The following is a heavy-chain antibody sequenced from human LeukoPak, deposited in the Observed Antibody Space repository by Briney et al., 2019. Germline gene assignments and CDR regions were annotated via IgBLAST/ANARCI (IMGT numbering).Heavy chain of an antibody. CDR1: GFTFSSYG. CDR3: ARDIVGANDY. D-gene: IGHD1-26*01. Sequence: GGSLRLSCAASGFTFSSYGMNWVRQAPGKGLEWVSSISSSSSYIYYADSVKGRFTISRDNAKNTLYLQMNSLRAEDTAVYYCARDIVGANDYWGQGTLVTVSS. V-gene: IGHV3-21*01. CDR2: ISSSSSYI. J-gene: IGHJ4*02.